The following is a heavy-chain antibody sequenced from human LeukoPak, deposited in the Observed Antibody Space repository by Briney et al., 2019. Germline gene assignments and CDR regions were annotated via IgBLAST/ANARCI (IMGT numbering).Heavy chain of an antibody. V-gene: IGHV3-48*04. Sequence: GGSLRLSCAASGFTFSSYGMSWVGQAPGKGLEWVSYISSSGSSIYYADSVKGRFTISRDNAKNSLYLQMNSLRAEDTAVYYCARKPVRLGEFTLDYWGQGTLVTVSS. CDR1: GFTFSSYG. CDR3: ARKPVRLGEFTLDY. J-gene: IGHJ4*02. D-gene: IGHD3-16*01. CDR2: ISSSGSSI.